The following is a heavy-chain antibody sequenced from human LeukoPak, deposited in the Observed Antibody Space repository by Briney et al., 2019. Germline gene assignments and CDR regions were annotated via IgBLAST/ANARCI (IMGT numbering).Heavy chain of an antibody. CDR3: AREQTRGGDLDY. D-gene: IGHD2-21*02. CDR1: GFIFSDYY. Sequence: PGGSLRLSCAASGFIFSDYYMSWIRQAPGKGLEWVSYISSGGSSIYYADSVKGRFTISRDNARNSLYLQMYSLRVEDTAVYYCAREQTRGGDLDYWGQGARVTVSS. CDR2: ISSGGSSI. V-gene: IGHV3-11*04. J-gene: IGHJ4*02.